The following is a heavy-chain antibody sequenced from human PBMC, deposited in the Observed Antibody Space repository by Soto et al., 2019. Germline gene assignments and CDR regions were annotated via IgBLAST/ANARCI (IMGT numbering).Heavy chain of an antibody. J-gene: IGHJ6*04. V-gene: IGHV3-11*01. CDR1: GFTFSDYY. CDR3: ARDNFSYDYIWGSYRALGV. Sequence: GGSLRLSCAASGFTFSDYYMSWIRQAPGKGLEWVSYISSSGSTIYYADSVKGRFTISRDNAKNSLYLQMNSLRAEDTAVYYCARDNFSYDYIWGSYRALGVWGKGTTVTVSS. D-gene: IGHD3-16*02. CDR2: ISSSGSTI.